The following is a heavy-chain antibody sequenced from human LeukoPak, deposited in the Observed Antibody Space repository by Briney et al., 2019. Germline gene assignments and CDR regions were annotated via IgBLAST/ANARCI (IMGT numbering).Heavy chain of an antibody. D-gene: IGHD6-13*01. CDR3: ARVSSSSGYYFDY. V-gene: IGHV3-21*01. CDR2: ISSSGSYI. CDR1: GFTFSSYS. J-gene: IGHJ4*02. Sequence: GGSLRLSCAASGFTFSSYSMNWVRQAPGKGLEWVSSISSSGSYIYYADSMKGRFAISRDNAKNSLYLQMNSLRAEDTAVYYCARVSSSSGYYFDYWGQGTLVTVSS.